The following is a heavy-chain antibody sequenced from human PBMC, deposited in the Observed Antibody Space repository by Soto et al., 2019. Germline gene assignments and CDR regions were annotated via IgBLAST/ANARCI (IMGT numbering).Heavy chain of an antibody. CDR3: ARGSGEYCTNGVCSYYYYYMDV. CDR2: INHSGST. D-gene: IGHD2-8*01. J-gene: IGHJ6*03. CDR1: GGSFSGYY. V-gene: IGHV4-34*01. Sequence: SETLSLTCAVYGGSFSGYYWSWIRQPPGKGLEWIGEINHSGSTNYNPSLKSRVTISVDTSKNQFSLKLSSVTAADTAVYYCARGSGEYCTNGVCSYYYYYMDVWGKGTTVTVSS.